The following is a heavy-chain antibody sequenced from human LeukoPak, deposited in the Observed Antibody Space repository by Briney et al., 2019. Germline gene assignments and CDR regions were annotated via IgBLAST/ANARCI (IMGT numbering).Heavy chain of an antibody. J-gene: IGHJ4*02. D-gene: IGHD4-17*01. CDR1: GFTFNTYS. V-gene: IGHV3-48*01. CDR3: AGALGRSVTTPFGF. Sequence: PGGSLRLSCAASGFTFNTYSMNWVRQAPGKGLEWVSYISSSSITIYYADSVKGRVTISRDNAKNSLYLQMYSLRAEDTAVYYCAGALGRSVTTPFGFWGQGTLVTVSS. CDR2: ISSSSITI.